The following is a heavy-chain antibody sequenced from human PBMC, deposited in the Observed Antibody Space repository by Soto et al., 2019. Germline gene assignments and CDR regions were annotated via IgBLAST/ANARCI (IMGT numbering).Heavy chain of an antibody. Sequence: QVQLVQSGAEVKKPGASVTVSCKASGYTFSDYYLHWVRQAPGQGPEWMGRINPNSGDAKFAQKFQGRVTMTRDTSVRTAFMELNWLKSDDTAVYYCARESGGATATLDYYYFYMDVWGKATTVTVSS. CDR2: INPNSGDA. CDR3: ARESGGATATLDYYYFYMDV. V-gene: IGHV1-2*06. J-gene: IGHJ6*03. CDR1: GYTFSDYY. D-gene: IGHD5-12*01.